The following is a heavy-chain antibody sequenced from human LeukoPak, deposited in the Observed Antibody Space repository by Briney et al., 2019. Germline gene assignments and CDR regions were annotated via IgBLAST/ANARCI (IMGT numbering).Heavy chain of an antibody. J-gene: IGHJ4*01. CDR1: GDSISSDNYY. CDR3: ARAXYSSSXARHIDY. Sequence: SETLSLTCTVSGDSISSDNYYWNWIRQPPGKGLEWIGYIYYSGSTYYNPSLKSRITISVDTSKNQFSLKLSSVTAADTAVYYCARAXYSSSXARHIDYWGXXTXXXVSS. D-gene: IGHD6-6*01. V-gene: IGHV4-30-4*01. CDR2: IYYSGST.